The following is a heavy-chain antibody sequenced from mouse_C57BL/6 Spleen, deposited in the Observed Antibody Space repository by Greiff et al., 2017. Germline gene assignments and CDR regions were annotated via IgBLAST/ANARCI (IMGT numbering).Heavy chain of an antibody. CDR1: GYTFTSYW. CDR2: IHPNSGST. D-gene: IGHD1-1*01. CDR3: ARRGVLPYFDY. Sequence: QVQLKQPGAELVKPGASVKLSCKASGYTFTSYWMHWVKQRPGQGLEWIGMIHPNSGSTNYNQKFKSKATLTVDKSSSTAYMQLSSLTSEDSAVYYCARRGVLPYFDYWGQGTTLTVSS. V-gene: IGHV1-64*01. J-gene: IGHJ2*01.